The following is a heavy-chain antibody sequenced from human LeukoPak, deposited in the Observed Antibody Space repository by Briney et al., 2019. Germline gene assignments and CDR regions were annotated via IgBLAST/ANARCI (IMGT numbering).Heavy chain of an antibody. Sequence: GGSLRLSCAASGFTFSSYAMSWVRQAPGKGLEWVSAISGSGGSTYYADSVKGRFTISRDNSKNTLYLQMNSLRAEDTAVYYCAKIGLSRLGGDWLDPWGQGTLVTVSS. CDR1: GFTFSSYA. D-gene: IGHD3-16*01. V-gene: IGHV3-23*01. J-gene: IGHJ5*02. CDR2: ISGSGGST. CDR3: AKIGLSRLGGDWLDP.